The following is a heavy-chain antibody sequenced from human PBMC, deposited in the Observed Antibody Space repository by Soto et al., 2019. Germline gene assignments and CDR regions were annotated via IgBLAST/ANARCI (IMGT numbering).Heavy chain of an antibody. CDR2: IKQDGSEK. V-gene: IGHV3-7*05. CDR1: GFSFGDSW. D-gene: IGHD1-20*01. Sequence: EVPLVESGGGLVQPGGFLRLSCVASGFSFGDSWMSWVRQAPGKGLEWVANIKQDGSEKYYVDSVKGRFTISRDNAKNSLYLQMNRLKAEDTAVYYCARNGPKLYEVYHWFDPWGQGTLVTVSS. J-gene: IGHJ5*02. CDR3: ARNGPKLYEVYHWFDP.